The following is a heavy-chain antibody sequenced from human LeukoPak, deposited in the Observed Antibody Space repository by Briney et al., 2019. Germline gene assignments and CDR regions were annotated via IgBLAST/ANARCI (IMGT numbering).Heavy chain of an antibody. V-gene: IGHV3-30*02. Sequence: GGSLRLSCAASGFTFSSYGMHWVRQAPGKGLEWVAFIRYDGSNKYYADSVKGRFTISRDSSKNTLYLQMNSLRAEDTAVYYCAYCSSTSCYDPGYYYYYMDVWGKGTTVTVSS. D-gene: IGHD2-2*01. CDR2: IRYDGSNK. CDR3: AYCSSTSCYDPGYYYYYMDV. CDR1: GFTFSSYG. J-gene: IGHJ6*03.